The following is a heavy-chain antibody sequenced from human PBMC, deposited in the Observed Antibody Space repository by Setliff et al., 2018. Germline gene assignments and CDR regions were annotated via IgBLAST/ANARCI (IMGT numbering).Heavy chain of an antibody. J-gene: IGHJ6*03. CDR3: ARMSGFQYMDV. Sequence: SETLSLTCGASGGSFSDYYWSWIRQTPGKGLEWIGEINHSGSTKCNPSLKSRVTLSVDTPKNQFSLELTSVTAADAAVYYCARMSGFQYMDVWGKGTTVTVS. D-gene: IGHD3-3*01. CDR2: INHSGST. V-gene: IGHV4-34*01. CDR1: GGSFSDYY.